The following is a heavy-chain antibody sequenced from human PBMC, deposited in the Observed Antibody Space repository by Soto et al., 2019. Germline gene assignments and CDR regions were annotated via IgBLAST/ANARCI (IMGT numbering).Heavy chain of an antibody. Sequence: QLQLQESGPGLVNPSETLSLTCTVSGGSISSSSYYWGWIRQPPGKGLEWIGSIYYSGSTYYNPSLKSRVTISVDTSKNQFSLTLSSVTAADTAAYYCATLEWLFQAFDIWGQGTMVTVSS. CDR3: ATLEWLFQAFDI. V-gene: IGHV4-39*01. J-gene: IGHJ3*02. D-gene: IGHD3-3*01. CDR2: IYYSGST. CDR1: GGSISSSSYY.